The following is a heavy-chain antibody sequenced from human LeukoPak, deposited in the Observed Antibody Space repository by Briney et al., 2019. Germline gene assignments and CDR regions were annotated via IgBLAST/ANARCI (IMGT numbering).Heavy chain of an antibody. CDR3: ARDRGALGAILYYFDY. D-gene: IGHD1-26*01. Sequence: ASVKVSCKASGYTFTGYYMHWVRQAPGQGLEWMGWINPNSGGTNYAQKFQGRVTMTRDTSISTAYMELSRLRSDDTAVYYCARDRGALGAILYYFDYWGQGTLVTVSS. CDR1: GYTFTGYY. J-gene: IGHJ4*02. CDR2: INPNSGGT. V-gene: IGHV1-2*02.